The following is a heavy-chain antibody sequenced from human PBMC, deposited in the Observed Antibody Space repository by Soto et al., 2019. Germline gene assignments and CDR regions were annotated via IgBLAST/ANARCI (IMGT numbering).Heavy chain of an antibody. D-gene: IGHD2-21*01. Sequence: QVQLQESGPGLVKPSGTLSLTCTVSGGSISSDNWWTWVRQPPGKGLEWIGEIYHSGRANYKPSLKRRITMSVDKSKHQFSLNLTSVTAADAAVYYCARDPSGVASDAFDIWGQGTMVIVSS. CDR3: ARDPSGVASDAFDI. CDR1: GGSISSDNW. J-gene: IGHJ3*02. V-gene: IGHV4-4*02. CDR2: IYHSGRA.